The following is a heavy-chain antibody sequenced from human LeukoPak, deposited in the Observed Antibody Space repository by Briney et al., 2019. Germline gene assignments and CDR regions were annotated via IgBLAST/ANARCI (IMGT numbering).Heavy chain of an antibody. D-gene: IGHD3-22*01. V-gene: IGHV1-2*02. J-gene: IGHJ1*01. CDR3: ARDGTYYYDSSGYLYFQH. Sequence: ASVKVSCKASGYTFSGYFMHWVRQAPGQGLEWMGWINPNSGDTNYAQKFQGRVTMTRDTSSSTAYMELSRLRSDETAVYYCARDGTYYYDSSGYLYFQHWGQGTLVTVSS. CDR1: GYTFSGYF. CDR2: INPNSGDT.